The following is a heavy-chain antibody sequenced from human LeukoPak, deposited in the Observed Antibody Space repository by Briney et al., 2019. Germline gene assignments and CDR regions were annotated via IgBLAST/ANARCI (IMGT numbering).Heavy chain of an antibody. D-gene: IGHD2-8*01. CDR2: IYYSGST. CDR1: GGSISSYY. J-gene: IGHJ4*02. Sequence: SETLSLTFTVSGGSISSYYWSWIRQPPGKGLEWIGYIYYSGSTNYNPSLKSRVTISVDTSKNQFSLKLSSVTAADTAVYYCARHVSSPADYWGQGTLVTVSS. V-gene: IGHV4-59*08. CDR3: ARHVSSPADY.